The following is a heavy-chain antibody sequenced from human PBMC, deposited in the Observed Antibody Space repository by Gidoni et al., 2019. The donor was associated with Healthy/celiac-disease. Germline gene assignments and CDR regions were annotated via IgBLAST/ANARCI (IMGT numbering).Heavy chain of an antibody. CDR3: ASKKDRVKYSYGPTPLGY. Sequence: EVQLLESGGGLVQPGGSLRLSCAAAGFTFSSYAMSWVRQAPGKGLEWVSAISGSGGSTYYADSVKGRFTISRDNSKNTLYLQMNSLRAEDTAVYYCASKKDRVKYSYGPTPLGYWGQGTLVTVSS. D-gene: IGHD5-18*01. CDR2: ISGSGGST. CDR1: GFTFSSYA. J-gene: IGHJ4*02. V-gene: IGHV3-23*01.